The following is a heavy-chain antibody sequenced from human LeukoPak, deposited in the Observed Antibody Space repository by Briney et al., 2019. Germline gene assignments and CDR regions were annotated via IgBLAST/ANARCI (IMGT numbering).Heavy chain of an antibody. D-gene: IGHD6-19*01. J-gene: IGHJ5*02. CDR1: GFTFSTYG. CDR3: ARDGYSSGWYGGWFDP. Sequence: GGSLRLSCGASGFTFSTYGMHWVRQAPGKGLEWVAFTRYDGSNKYYADSVKGRFTISRDNAKNSLYLQMNSLRAEDTAVYYCARDGYSSGWYGGWFDPWGQGTLVTVSS. CDR2: TRYDGSNK. V-gene: IGHV3-30*02.